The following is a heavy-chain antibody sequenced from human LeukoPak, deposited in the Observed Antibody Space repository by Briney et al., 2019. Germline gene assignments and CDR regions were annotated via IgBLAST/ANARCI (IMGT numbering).Heavy chain of an antibody. J-gene: IGHJ6*03. CDR2: ISSSSDSI. CDR1: GFTFSTYG. CDR3: ARDGVVDFWISYGTYNYYYYMDV. Sequence: GGSLRLSCAASGFTFSTYGMTWVRQAPGKGLEWISYISSSSDSIKYADSVKGRFTSSRDNAKNSLYLQMNNLRVEDTAVYYCARDGVVDFWISYGTYNYYYYMDVWGKGTTVTVSS. D-gene: IGHD3-3*01. V-gene: IGHV3-48*04.